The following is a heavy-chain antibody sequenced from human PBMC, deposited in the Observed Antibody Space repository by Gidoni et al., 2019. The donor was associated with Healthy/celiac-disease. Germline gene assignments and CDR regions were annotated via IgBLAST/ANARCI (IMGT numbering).Heavy chain of an antibody. Sequence: EVQLLESGGGLVKPGGSLRLSGAASGFTFSNYAMSWVRQAPGKGLEWVSGISGSGGNTYYADSVEGRFTISRDNSKNTLYLQMNSLRAEEKAVYYCAKDGYSSSLGAPDYWGQGTLVTVSS. CDR2: ISGSGGNT. CDR1: GFTFSNYA. CDR3: AKDGYSSSLGAPDY. D-gene: IGHD6-13*01. V-gene: IGHV3-23*01. J-gene: IGHJ4*02.